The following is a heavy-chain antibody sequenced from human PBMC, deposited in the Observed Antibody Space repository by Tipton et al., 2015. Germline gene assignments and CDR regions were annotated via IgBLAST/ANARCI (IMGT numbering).Heavy chain of an antibody. J-gene: IGHJ6*02. CDR3: ARDRGTMVRGVIIEEQQKVYGMDV. CDR1: GFTFSSYG. V-gene: IGHV3-33*01. Sequence: SLRLSCAASGFTFSSYGIHWVRQAPGKGLEWVALIWYGGSSKYYADSVKGRFTISRDNSKKTLYLQMNSLRAEDTAVYYCARDRGTMVRGVIIEEQQKVYGMDVWGQGTTVTVS. D-gene: IGHD3-10*01. CDR2: IWYGGSSK.